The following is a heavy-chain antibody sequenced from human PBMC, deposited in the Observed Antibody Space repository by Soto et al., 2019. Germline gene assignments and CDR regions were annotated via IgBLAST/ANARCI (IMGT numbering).Heavy chain of an antibody. J-gene: IGHJ5*02. D-gene: IGHD3-10*01. CDR3: ARRLNLGSFDH. CDR2: VYYSGSV. Sequence: QVHLQESGPGLVKPSETLSLTCNVSGVSLTGYHWNWIRQPPGKTLEWIGLVYYSGSVSYNPSLKGRASISVDRSKNQFSLRLTSVTAADTAVYYCARRLNLGSFDHWGQGTLVTVSS. CDR1: GVSLTGYH. V-gene: IGHV4-59*01.